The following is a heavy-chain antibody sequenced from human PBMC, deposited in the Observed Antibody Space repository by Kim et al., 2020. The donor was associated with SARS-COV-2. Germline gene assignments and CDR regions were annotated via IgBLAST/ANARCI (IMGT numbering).Heavy chain of an antibody. J-gene: IGHJ3*02. CDR2: ISYDGSNK. Sequence: GGSLRLSCAASGFTFSSYGMHWVRQAPGKGLEWVAVISYDGSNKYYADSVKGRFTISRDNSKNTLYLQMNSLRAEDTAVYYCAKDLRGYSYGNDAFDIWG. V-gene: IGHV3-30*18. CDR1: GFTFSSYG. CDR3: AKDLRGYSYGNDAFDI. D-gene: IGHD5-18*01.